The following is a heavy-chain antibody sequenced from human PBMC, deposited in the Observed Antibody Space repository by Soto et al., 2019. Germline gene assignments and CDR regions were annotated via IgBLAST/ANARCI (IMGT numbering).Heavy chain of an antibody. D-gene: IGHD6-6*01. CDR2: IYSDGST. CDR3: ARGGGVAVRPHYYYYGMDV. V-gene: IGHV3-53*01. J-gene: IGHJ6*02. Sequence: EVQLVESGGGLIQPGGSRRLSCVASVFSVSNNYMSWVRQAPGKGLEWVSVIYSDGSTYYADSVKGRFTISRDNSRNTVYLQTNSLRAEDTAVYYCARGGGVAVRPHYYYYGMDVWGQGTTVTVSS. CDR1: VFSVSNNY.